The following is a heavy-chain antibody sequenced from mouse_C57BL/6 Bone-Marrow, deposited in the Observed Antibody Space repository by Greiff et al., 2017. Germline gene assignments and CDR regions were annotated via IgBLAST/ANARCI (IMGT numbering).Heavy chain of an antibody. CDR3: ARSDYSNYGCFAY. CDR1: GYTFTSYW. CDR2: IDPSDSYT. J-gene: IGHJ3*01. D-gene: IGHD2-5*01. Sequence: QVQLQQPGAELVMPGASVKLSCKASGYTFTSYWMHWVKQRPGQGLEWIGEIDPSDSYTNYNQKFKGKSTLTVDKSSSTAYMQLSSLTSEDSAVYYCARSDYSNYGCFAYWGQGTLVTVSA. V-gene: IGHV1-69*01.